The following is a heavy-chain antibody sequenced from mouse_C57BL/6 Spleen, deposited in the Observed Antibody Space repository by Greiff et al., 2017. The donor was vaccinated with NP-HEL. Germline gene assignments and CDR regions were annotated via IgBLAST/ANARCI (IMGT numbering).Heavy chain of an antibody. D-gene: IGHD2-1*01. Sequence: EVKLEESGPGLVKPSQSLSLTCSVTGYSITSGYYWNWIRQFPGNKLEWMGYISYDGSNNYNPSLKNRISITRDTSKNQFFLKLNSVTTEDTATYYCARDGGNYEAYWGQGTTLTVSS. J-gene: IGHJ2*01. CDR1: GYSITSGYY. V-gene: IGHV3-6*01. CDR3: ARDGGNYEAY. CDR2: ISYDGSN.